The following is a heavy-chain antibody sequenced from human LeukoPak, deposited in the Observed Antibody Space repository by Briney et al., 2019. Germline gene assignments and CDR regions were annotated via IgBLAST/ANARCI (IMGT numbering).Heavy chain of an antibody. V-gene: IGHV3-74*03. D-gene: IGHD3/OR15-3a*01. J-gene: IGHJ4*02. CDR3: VRDLVWDTGRVDY. Sequence: PGGSLRLSCAASGFTLSTYWVHWVRQVPGKGLVWVSRLDSDGTTTAYADSVKGRFTISRDNAKNSLFLQMNSLRDEDTATYYCVRDLVWDTGRVDYWGQGTLVTVST. CDR1: GFTLSTYW. CDR2: LDSDGTTT.